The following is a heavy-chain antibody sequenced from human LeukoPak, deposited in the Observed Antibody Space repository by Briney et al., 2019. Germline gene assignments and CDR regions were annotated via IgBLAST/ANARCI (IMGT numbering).Heavy chain of an antibody. V-gene: IGHV4-59*01. D-gene: IGHD5-18*01. CDR2: IYYSGST. Sequence: PSETLSLTCTVSGGSISSYYWSWIRQPPGKGQEWIGYIYYSGSTNYNPSLKSRVTISVDTSKNQFSLKLSSVTAADAAVYYCARGRDTAMVTDYWGQGTLVTVSS. CDR1: GGSISSYY. J-gene: IGHJ4*02. CDR3: ARGRDTAMVTDY.